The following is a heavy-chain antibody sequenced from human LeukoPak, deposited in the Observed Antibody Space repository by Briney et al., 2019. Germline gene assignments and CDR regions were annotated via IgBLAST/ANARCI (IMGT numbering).Heavy chain of an antibody. CDR1: GGSISSYY. D-gene: IGHD6-19*01. V-gene: IGHV4-59*08. Sequence: SETLSLTCTVSGGSISSYYWSWIRQPPGKGLEWIGYIYYSGSTNYNPSLKSRVTISVDTSKNQFSLKLSSVTAADTAVYYCARHKRFNQGYSSGWYPIDYWGQGTLVTVSS. CDR3: ARHKRFNQGYSSGWYPIDY. CDR2: IYYSGST. J-gene: IGHJ4*02.